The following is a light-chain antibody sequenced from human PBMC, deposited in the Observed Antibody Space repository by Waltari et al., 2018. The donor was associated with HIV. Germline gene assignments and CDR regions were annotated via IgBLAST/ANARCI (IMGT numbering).Light chain of an antibody. Sequence: SYELTQPPSVSVSPGQTARITCSGAALPKKYTYWYQQKSGQAPLLVIYEDSKRPSGIPERFSGSSSGTMATLTISGAPVEDEADYYCYSTDSSGNHVVFGGGTKLTVL. J-gene: IGLJ2*01. CDR1: ALPKKY. V-gene: IGLV3-10*01. CDR3: YSTDSSGNHVV. CDR2: EDS.